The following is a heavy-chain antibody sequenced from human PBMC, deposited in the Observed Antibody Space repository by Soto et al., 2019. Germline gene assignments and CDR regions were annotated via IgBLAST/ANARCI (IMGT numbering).Heavy chain of an antibody. J-gene: IGHJ4*02. CDR2: ISYDGSNK. D-gene: IGHD3-3*01. Sequence: QVQLVESGGGVVQPGRSLRLSCAASGFTFSSYAMHWVRQAPGKGLEWVAVISYDGSNKYYADSVKGRFTISRDNSKNALYLQMNSLRAEDTAVYYCAGCWSGYYPRPPFDYWGQGTLVTVSS. CDR1: GFTFSSYA. V-gene: IGHV3-30-3*01. CDR3: AGCWSGYYPRPPFDY.